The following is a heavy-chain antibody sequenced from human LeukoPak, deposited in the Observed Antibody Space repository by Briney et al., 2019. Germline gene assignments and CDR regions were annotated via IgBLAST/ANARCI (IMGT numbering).Heavy chain of an antibody. CDR2: INHSGST. V-gene: IGHV4-34*01. CDR1: GGSFSGCY. J-gene: IGHJ6*04. CDR3: ARRPYYYGSGSARVYYYYGMDV. D-gene: IGHD3-10*01. Sequence: SETLSLTCAVYGGSFSGCYWSWIRQPPGKGLEWIGEINHSGSTNYNPSLKSRVTISVDTSKNQFSLKLSPVTAADTAVYYCARRPYYYGSGSARVYYYYGMDVWGKGTTVTVSS.